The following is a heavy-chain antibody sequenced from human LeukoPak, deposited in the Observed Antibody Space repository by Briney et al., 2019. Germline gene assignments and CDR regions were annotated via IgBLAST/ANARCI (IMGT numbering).Heavy chain of an antibody. J-gene: IGHJ4*02. Sequence: SETLSLTCAVYGGSFSVCYWSWIRDPPGEGLEWSGQIKQSGSTNYNPCVKSRVTLSIDPSKNQFYLKLSSVTPAETGVYYCATGRSDYWGSYYMGIYYWGRGTLGTVSS. V-gene: IGHV4-34*01. CDR2: IKQSGST. CDR3: ATGRSDYWGSYYMGIYY. CDR1: GGSFSVCY. D-gene: IGHD3-3*01.